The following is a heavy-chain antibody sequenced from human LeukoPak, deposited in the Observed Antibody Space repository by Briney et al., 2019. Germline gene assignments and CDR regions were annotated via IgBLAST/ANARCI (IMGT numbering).Heavy chain of an antibody. J-gene: IGHJ4*02. Sequence: GGSLRLSCAASGFTFSSYGMHWVRQAPGKGLEWVAFIRYDGSNKYYADSVKGRFTISRDNSKNTLYLQMNSLRAEDTAVYYCARDRESYYCTSTSCYLDYWGQGTLVTVSS. D-gene: IGHD2-2*01. CDR2: IRYDGSNK. V-gene: IGHV3-30*02. CDR1: GFTFSSYG. CDR3: ARDRESYYCTSTSCYLDY.